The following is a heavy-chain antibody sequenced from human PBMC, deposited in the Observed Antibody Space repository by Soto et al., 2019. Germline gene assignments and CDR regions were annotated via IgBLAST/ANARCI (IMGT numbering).Heavy chain of an antibody. D-gene: IGHD2-2*01. V-gene: IGHV1-18*01. CDR2: ISAYNGNT. Sequence: ASVKVSCKASGYTFTSYGISWVRQAPGQGLEWMGWISAYNGNTNYAQKLQGRVTMTTDTSTSTAYMELRSLRSEDTAVYYCARDIVVVPAATSGAYWGQGTLVTVSS. CDR3: ARDIVVVPAATSGAY. CDR1: GYTFTSYG. J-gene: IGHJ4*02.